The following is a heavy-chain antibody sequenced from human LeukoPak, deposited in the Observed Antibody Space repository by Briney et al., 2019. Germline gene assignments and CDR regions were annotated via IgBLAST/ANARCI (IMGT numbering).Heavy chain of an antibody. J-gene: IGHJ5*02. CDR3: ARGTEYSSYWFDP. V-gene: IGHV4-4*07. Sequence: SETLSLTCTVSGGSISGYYWSWIPQPSGKGLEWIGRIYTSGSTNYNPSLKSRVTMSVDTSKNQFSLKVSSVTAADTAVYYCARGTEYSSYWFDPWGQGTLVTVSS. CDR1: GGSISGYY. CDR2: IYTSGST. D-gene: IGHD6-6*01.